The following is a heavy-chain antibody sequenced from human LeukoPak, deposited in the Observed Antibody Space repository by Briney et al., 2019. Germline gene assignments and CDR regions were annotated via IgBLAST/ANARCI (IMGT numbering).Heavy chain of an antibody. Sequence: ASVKVSCKASGYTFTDYYIHWVRQAPGQGLEWMGWINPNSGGTNYAQKFQGRVTMTRDTSISTAYMELSRLRSDDTAVYYCARGPYFWSGYYPRGRAFDIWGQGTMVTVSS. D-gene: IGHD3-3*01. CDR2: INPNSGGT. CDR3: ARGPYFWSGYYPRGRAFDI. CDR1: GYTFTDYY. V-gene: IGHV1-2*02. J-gene: IGHJ3*02.